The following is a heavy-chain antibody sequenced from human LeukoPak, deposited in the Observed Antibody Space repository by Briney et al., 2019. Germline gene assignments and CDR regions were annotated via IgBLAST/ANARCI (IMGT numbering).Heavy chain of an antibody. D-gene: IGHD6-13*01. V-gene: IGHV3-23*01. CDR1: GFTFRSYA. CDR2: ISGSGGST. CDR3: AKWGGRETDSNTWYGPLDH. J-gene: IGHJ4*02. Sequence: GGSLRLSCAASGFTFRSYAMSWVRQAPGKGLEWVSAISGSGGSTYYADSVKGRFTISRDNSKSTLYLLMNNLRTEDTAVYFCAKWGGRETDSNTWYGPLDHWGRGSLATVSP.